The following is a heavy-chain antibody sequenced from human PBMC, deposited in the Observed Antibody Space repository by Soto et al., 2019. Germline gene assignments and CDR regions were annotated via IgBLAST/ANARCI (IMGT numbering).Heavy chain of an antibody. CDR2: IYYSGCT. V-gene: IGHV4-59*01. J-gene: IGHJ4*02. D-gene: IGHD3-22*01. CDR3: ARPRSSGYAGEFDY. Sequence: QVQLQESGPGLVKPSETLSLTCTVSGGSISPYYWSWIRQPPGKGLEWIGFIYYSGCTNYNPSLKSRVTISVDTYQNQFSLMLTAVTAEDTAVYYCARPRSSGYAGEFDYWGQGTLVTVSS. CDR1: GGSISPYY.